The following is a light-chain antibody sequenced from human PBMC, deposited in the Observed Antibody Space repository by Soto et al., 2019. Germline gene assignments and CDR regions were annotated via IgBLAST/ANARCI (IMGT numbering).Light chain of an antibody. J-gene: IGLJ1*01. CDR2: EVS. Sequence: QSVLTQPASVSESPGQSITISCTGTSSDVGGYEYVSWYQQHPGKAPKVMIHEVSNRPSGVSNRFSASKSGNTASLTISELQAEDEADYYCCSYTSSSTYVFGTGTKVTVL. CDR1: SSDVGGYEY. CDR3: CSYTSSSTYV. V-gene: IGLV2-14*01.